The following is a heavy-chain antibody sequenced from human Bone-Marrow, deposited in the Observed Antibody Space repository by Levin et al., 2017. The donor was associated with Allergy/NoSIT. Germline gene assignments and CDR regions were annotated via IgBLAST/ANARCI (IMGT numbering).Heavy chain of an antibody. J-gene: IGHJ5*02. V-gene: IGHV4-4*07. CDR1: GDSISNYY. CDR3: ARTVIGDPRHNAFDP. Sequence: TSETLSLTCSVSGDSISNYYWNWIRQPAGKGLEWIGRIYTDGRTNYDPSLESRVTMSQDASKNQFSLRLTSLSAADTAVYFCARTVIGDPRHNAFDPWGQGTLVIVSS. D-gene: IGHD2-21*02. CDR2: IYTDGRT.